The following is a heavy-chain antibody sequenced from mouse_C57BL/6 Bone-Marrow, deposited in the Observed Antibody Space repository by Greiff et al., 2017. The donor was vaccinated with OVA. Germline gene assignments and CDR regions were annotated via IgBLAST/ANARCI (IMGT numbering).Heavy chain of an antibody. J-gene: IGHJ3*01. CDR2: INPSNGGT. CDR1: GYTFTSYW. D-gene: IGHD2-4*01. Sequence: QVHVKQPGTELVKPGASVKLSCKASGYTFTSYWMHWVKQRPGQGLEWIGNINPSNGGTNYNEKFKSKATLTVDKSSSTAYMQLSSLTSEDSAVYYCARGDYDYPFAYWGQGTLVTVSA. V-gene: IGHV1-53*01. CDR3: ARGDYDYPFAY.